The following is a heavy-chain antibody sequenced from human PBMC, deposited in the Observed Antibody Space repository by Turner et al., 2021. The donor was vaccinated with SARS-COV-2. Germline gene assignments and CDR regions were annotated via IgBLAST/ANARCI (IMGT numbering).Heavy chain of an antibody. CDR1: GYTFTDYY. V-gene: IGHV1-2*02. Sequence: QVQLVQSGAEVKKPGASVTVSCKASGYTFTDYYMHWVRQAPGQGLGWMGWINPNSGGTNYAQKFQGRVTMTRDTSISTAYKELSRLRSDDTAVYYRAVVPAAKTRGYYYGMDVWGQGTTVTVSS. J-gene: IGHJ6*02. CDR3: AVVPAAKTRGYYYGMDV. CDR2: INPNSGGT. D-gene: IGHD2-2*01.